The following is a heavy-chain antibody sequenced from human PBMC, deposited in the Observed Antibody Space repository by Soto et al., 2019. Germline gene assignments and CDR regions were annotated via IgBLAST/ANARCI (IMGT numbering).Heavy chain of an antibody. CDR1: GGSFSGYY. CDR3: ASLTRLGYCSSTSCYSRGKRFDY. Sequence: QVQLQQWGAGLLKPSETLSLTCAVYGGSFSGYYWSWIRQPPGKGLEWIGEINHSGSTNHNPSLNSRVTISVDTSQNQFSLKMSSVNAADTAVYYCASLTRLGYCSSTSCYSRGKRFDYWGQGTLVTVSS. CDR2: INHSGST. V-gene: IGHV4-34*01. D-gene: IGHD2-2*01. J-gene: IGHJ4*02.